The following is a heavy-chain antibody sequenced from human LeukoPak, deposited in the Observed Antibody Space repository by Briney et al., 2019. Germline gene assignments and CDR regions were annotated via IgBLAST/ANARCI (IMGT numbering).Heavy chain of an antibody. J-gene: IGHJ4*02. CDR3: ARLDKGINAAHFDY. Sequence: SETLSLTCTVSGGSISSSDFYWGWIRQPPGKGLEWIGVISYSGGTSYNPSLKSRVTISVDTSKSHFSLKLSSVTAADTAIYYCARLDKGINAAHFDYWGQGTLVTVSS. D-gene: IGHD3-22*01. V-gene: IGHV4-39*01. CDR1: GGSISSSDFY. CDR2: ISYSGGT.